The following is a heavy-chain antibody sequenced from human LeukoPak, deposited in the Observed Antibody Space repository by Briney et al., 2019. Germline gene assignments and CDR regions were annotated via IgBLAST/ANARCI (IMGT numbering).Heavy chain of an antibody. CDR1: GFTFSSYA. V-gene: IGHV3-23*01. CDR2: ISGSGGST. J-gene: IGHJ4*02. Sequence: GGSLRLSCAASGFTFSSYAMNWVRQAPGKGLEWVSTISGSGGSTYYADSVKGRFTISRDNSKNTLYLQMNSLRVEDTAVYYCAKDLSPYGSGSKTYDFWGQGTLVAVSS. D-gene: IGHD3-10*01. CDR3: AKDLSPYGSGSKTYDF.